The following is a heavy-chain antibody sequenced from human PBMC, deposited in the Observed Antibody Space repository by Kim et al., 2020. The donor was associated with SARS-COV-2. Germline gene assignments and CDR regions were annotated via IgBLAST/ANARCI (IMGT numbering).Heavy chain of an antibody. J-gene: IGHJ4*02. CDR3: ARKGIAAAGTPFDY. V-gene: IGHV4-34*01. CDR2: INHSGST. CDR1: GGSFSGYY. D-gene: IGHD6-13*01. Sequence: SETLSLTCAVYGGSFSGYYWSWIRQPPGKGLEWIGEINHSGSTNYNPSLKSRVTISVDTSKNQFALKLSSVTAADTAVYYCARKGIAAAGTPFDYWGQGTLVTVSS.